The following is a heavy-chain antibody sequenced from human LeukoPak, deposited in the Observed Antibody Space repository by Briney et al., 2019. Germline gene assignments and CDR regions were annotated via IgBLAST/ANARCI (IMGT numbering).Heavy chain of an antibody. CDR1: GGSISSGDYY. D-gene: IGHD1-26*01. Sequence: SQTLSLTCTVSGGSISSGDYYWSWIRQPPGKGLEWIGYIYYSGNTYYNASLKSRVTISLETSKNQFSLKLSAVTAADTAAYYCARVNMMGATGQAGWIDYWGQGTLVTVSS. CDR3: ARVNMMGATGQAGWIDY. CDR2: IYYSGNT. V-gene: IGHV4-30-4*01. J-gene: IGHJ4*02.